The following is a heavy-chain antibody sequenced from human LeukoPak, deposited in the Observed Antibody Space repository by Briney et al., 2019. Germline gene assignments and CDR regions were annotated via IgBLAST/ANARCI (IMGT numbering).Heavy chain of an antibody. CDR2: ISYDGSNK. CDR1: GFTFSSYA. CDR3: ARDPKLLLSGWGSLSFDY. Sequence: PGGSLRLSCAASGFTFSSYAMHWVRQAPGMGLEWVAVISYDGSNKYYADSVKGRFTISRDNSNNTLYLQMNSLRAEDTAVYYCARDPKLLLSGWGSLSFDYWGQGTLVTVSS. D-gene: IGHD3-16*01. J-gene: IGHJ4*02. V-gene: IGHV3-30-3*01.